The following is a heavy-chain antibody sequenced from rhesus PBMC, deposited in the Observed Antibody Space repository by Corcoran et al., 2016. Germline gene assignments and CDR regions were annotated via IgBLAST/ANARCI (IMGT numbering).Heavy chain of an antibody. D-gene: IGHD6-31*01. CDR3: ARHYSSGCDY. Sequence: QLQLQESGPGLVKPSETLSVTCAVSGGSISSSYWSWIRQAPGKGLEWIGGIYGSGGSTEYNPSLKSRVTMSIDTSTNQFSLKLSAVTAADTAVYYCARHYSSGCDYWGQGVLVTVSS. CDR2: IYGSGGST. V-gene: IGHV4-160*01. CDR1: GGSISSSY. J-gene: IGHJ4*01.